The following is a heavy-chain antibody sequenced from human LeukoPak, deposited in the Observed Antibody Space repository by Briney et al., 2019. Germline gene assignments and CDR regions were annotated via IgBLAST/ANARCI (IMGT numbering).Heavy chain of an antibody. J-gene: IGHJ4*02. V-gene: IGHV3-11*04. Sequence: GESLRLSCAASGFTFSDYYMSWIRQAPGKGLEWVSYISSSGSTIYYADSVKGRFTISRDNAKNSLYLQMDSLRAEDTAVYYCARDLSLVTIFGVVIAKYFDYWGQGTLVTVSS. D-gene: IGHD3-3*01. CDR3: ARDLSLVTIFGVVIAKYFDY. CDR2: ISSSGSTI. CDR1: GFTFSDYY.